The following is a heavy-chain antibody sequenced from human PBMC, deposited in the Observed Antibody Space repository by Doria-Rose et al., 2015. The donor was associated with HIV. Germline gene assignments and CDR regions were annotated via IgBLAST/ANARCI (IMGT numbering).Heavy chain of an antibody. D-gene: IGHD6-6*01. J-gene: IGHJ4*02. Sequence: QVQLVQSGPEVKKPGASVKVSCKISGYTFTTYGVSWVRQAPGQGLEWMGWISPYNGNTNNARKVQGRVTMTTDTSTTTAYMELRSLASDDTAVYYCARGPEYSNSASRAFDYWGQGTLVTVSS. CDR1: GYTFTTYG. CDR2: ISPYNGNT. CDR3: ARGPEYSNSASRAFDY. V-gene: IGHV1-18*01.